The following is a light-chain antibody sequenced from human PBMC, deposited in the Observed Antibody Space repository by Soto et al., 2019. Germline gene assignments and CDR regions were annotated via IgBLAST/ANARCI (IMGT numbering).Light chain of an antibody. V-gene: IGKV3-20*01. CDR3: QRYDSSLYT. CDR1: QSVSSSY. Sequence: EIVLTQSPGTLSLSPGERVTLSCRASQSVSSSYLAWYQQKPGQAPRLLIYGASTRATGIPARFSGSGSGTDFSLTISRLEPEDFVVYYCQRYDSSLYTFGQGTKLEIK. J-gene: IGKJ2*01. CDR2: GAS.